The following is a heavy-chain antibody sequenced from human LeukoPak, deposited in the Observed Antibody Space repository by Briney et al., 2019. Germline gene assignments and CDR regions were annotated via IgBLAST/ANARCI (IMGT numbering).Heavy chain of an antibody. V-gene: IGHV4-31*03. Sequence: SETLSLTCTVSGGSVSSGGYYWSWIRQHPGKGLEWIGYIYYSGSTYYNPSLKSRVTISVDTSTNQFSLKLSSVTAADTAVYYCARYSYGSRQDAFDIWGQGTMVTVSS. CDR3: ARYSYGSRQDAFDI. J-gene: IGHJ3*02. D-gene: IGHD5-18*01. CDR2: IYYSGST. CDR1: GGSVSSGGYY.